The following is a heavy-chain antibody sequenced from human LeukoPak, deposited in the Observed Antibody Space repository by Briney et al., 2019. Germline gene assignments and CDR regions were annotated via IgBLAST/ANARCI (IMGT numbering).Heavy chain of an antibody. CDR1: GYTFTGYY. CDR2: ISPDSGGT. CDR3: ARVPRVTVFGVVRRGQDYFDY. V-gene: IGHV1-2*02. D-gene: IGHD3-3*01. J-gene: IGHJ4*01. Sequence: ASVKVSCKASGYTFTGYYIHWVRQAPGQGLEWMGWISPDSGGTNYAQKFQGRVTVTRDTSISTAYMELSRLRSDDTAVYYCARVPRVTVFGVVRRGQDYFDYWGHGTLVTVSS.